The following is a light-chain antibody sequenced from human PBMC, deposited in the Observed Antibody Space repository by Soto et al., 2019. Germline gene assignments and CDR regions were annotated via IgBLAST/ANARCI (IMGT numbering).Light chain of an antibody. J-gene: IGKJ2*01. Sequence: EIVMTQSPATLSVSPGERAIVSCRASQSIRDNLAWYQQTPGRAPRLLIYGASIRATGVPARFSGSGSGTEFTITISSLQSEDFAVYYCQQYDYWPPYTFGQGTKVDIK. CDR3: QQYDYWPPYT. CDR2: GAS. CDR1: QSIRDN. V-gene: IGKV3-15*01.